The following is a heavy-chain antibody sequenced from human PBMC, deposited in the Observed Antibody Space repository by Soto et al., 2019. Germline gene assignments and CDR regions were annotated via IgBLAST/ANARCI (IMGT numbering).Heavy chain of an antibody. J-gene: IGHJ4*02. V-gene: IGHV1-18*01. D-gene: IGHD4-17*01. CDR1: GYTFNKYS. Sequence: QVQLVQSGAEVKKPGASVKVSCKASGYTFNKYSITWVRQAPGQGLEWMGWISAYNGNTNFAQKVQGRVTMATDTSRSTAYMELRSLRSDDTDVYYCPRGHGDYVGDFDYWGQGTLVTVPS. CDR3: PRGHGDYVGDFDY. CDR2: ISAYNGNT.